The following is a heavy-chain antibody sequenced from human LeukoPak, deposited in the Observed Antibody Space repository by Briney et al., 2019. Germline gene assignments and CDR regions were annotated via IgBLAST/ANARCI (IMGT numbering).Heavy chain of an antibody. CDR3: AKWFAEFESWFDP. CDR1: GFTFSDYY. CDR2: ISSSGSTI. D-gene: IGHD3-10*01. Sequence: PGGSLRLSCAASGFTFSDYYMSWIRQAPGKGLEWVSYISSSGSTIYYADSVKGRFTISRGNAKNSLYLQMNSLRAEDTAVYYCAKWFAEFESWFDPWGQGTLVTVSS. V-gene: IGHV3-11*04. J-gene: IGHJ5*02.